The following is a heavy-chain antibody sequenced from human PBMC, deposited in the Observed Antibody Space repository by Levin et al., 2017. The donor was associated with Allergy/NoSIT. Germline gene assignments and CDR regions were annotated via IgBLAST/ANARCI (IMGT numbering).Heavy chain of an antibody. Sequence: PGGSLRLSCAASGFTFRHYAMHWVRQAPGKGLEWVAFISYDASNKYYGDSVKGRFIISRDNSKNTLYLQMNSLRVEDTAVYYCAREGGDYEGGGNDAFDSWGQGTMVTVSS. CDR1: GFTFRHYA. CDR3: AREGGDYEGGGNDAFDS. J-gene: IGHJ3*02. D-gene: IGHD4-17*01. CDR2: ISYDASNK. V-gene: IGHV3-30-3*01.